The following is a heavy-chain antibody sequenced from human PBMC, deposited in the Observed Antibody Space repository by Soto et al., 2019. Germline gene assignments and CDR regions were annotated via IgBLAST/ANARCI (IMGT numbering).Heavy chain of an antibody. CDR3: ARARLDGNGYTWSWFDP. D-gene: IGHD5-12*01. J-gene: IGHJ5*02. CDR1: GYTFTDYA. CDR2: INAGNGNT. Sequence: QVQLVQSEAEVKEPGASVKVSRKASGYTFTDYALQWVRQAPGQSLEWMGWINAGNGNTKYSQKFLGRVTFTRDTSASTAYMEMSSLTYEDTAVFYCARARLDGNGYTWSWFDPWGQGVLVTVSS. V-gene: IGHV1-3*01.